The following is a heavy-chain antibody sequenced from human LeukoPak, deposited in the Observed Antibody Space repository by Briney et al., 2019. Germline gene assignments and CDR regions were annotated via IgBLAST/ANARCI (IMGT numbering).Heavy chain of an antibody. V-gene: IGHV4-59*08. CDR1: GGSLSSYY. J-gene: IGHJ4*02. D-gene: IGHD6-6*01. CDR3: ARQVLSSSKFDY. Sequence: SETLSLTCTVSGGSLSSYYWSWIRQPPGKGLEWVGFIFYTGSTNYNPSLKSRVTISVDTSKNQFSLKLSSVTAADTAVYYCARQVLSSSKFDYWGQGTLVTVSS. CDR2: IFYTGST.